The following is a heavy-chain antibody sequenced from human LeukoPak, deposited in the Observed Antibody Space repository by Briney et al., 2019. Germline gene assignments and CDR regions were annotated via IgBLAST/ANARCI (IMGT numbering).Heavy chain of an antibody. Sequence: ASVKVSCKASGYIFTNYDISWVRKAPGQGLEWMGWISAYNGNTNYAQKFQGRVIMTTDTSTSTAYMELRSLRSDDTAIYYCARMAYSGNFSDYWGQGTLVTVSS. V-gene: IGHV1-18*01. J-gene: IGHJ4*02. CDR3: ARMAYSGNFSDY. D-gene: IGHD4-23*01. CDR1: GYIFTNYD. CDR2: ISAYNGNT.